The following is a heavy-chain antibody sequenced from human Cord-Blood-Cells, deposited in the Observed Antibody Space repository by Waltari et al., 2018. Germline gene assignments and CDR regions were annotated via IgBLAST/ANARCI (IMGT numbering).Heavy chain of an antibody. D-gene: IGHD2-2*01. CDR2: INPNSGGT. J-gene: IGHJ4*02. CDR3: ARVVSVVVPAAIDY. CDR1: GYTFTGYY. Sequence: QVQLVQSGAEVKKPGASVKVSCKASGYTFTGYYMHWVRQAPGQGLEWMGWINPNSGGTNYAQKFQGRVTMTRDTSISTASMELSRLGSDDTAVYYCARVVSVVVPAAIDYWGQGTLVTVSS. V-gene: IGHV1-2*02.